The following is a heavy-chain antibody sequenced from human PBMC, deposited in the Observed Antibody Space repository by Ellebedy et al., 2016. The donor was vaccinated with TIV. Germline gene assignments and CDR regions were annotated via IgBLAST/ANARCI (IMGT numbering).Heavy chain of an antibody. CDR3: VKGTRKAVTTSLDY. CDR1: GFTSDDFA. Sequence: PGGSLRLSCAASGFTSDDFAMHWVRQAPGKGLEWVSLISWDGGKTNYADSARGRFTISRDNGKDSLYLQMNSLRPEDTAFYYCVKGTRKAVTTSLDYWGQGTLVTVSS. CDR2: ISWDGGKT. V-gene: IGHV3-43D*03. D-gene: IGHD4-17*01. J-gene: IGHJ4*02.